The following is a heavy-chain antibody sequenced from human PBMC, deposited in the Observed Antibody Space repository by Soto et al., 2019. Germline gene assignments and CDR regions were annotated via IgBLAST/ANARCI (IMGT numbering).Heavy chain of an antibody. V-gene: IGHV3-74*03. CDR2: VSANGGIT. J-gene: IGHJ4*02. CDR1: GFTFTSYW. CDR3: ARETNGGFHH. D-gene: IGHD2-8*01. Sequence: EVQLAESGGGFVEPGGSLRLSCAASGFTFTSYWMHWVRQTPGKGLVWVSCVSANGGITTYADSVKGRLTISRDNAKNTLHLQMNSLTVEDTAVSYCARETNGGFHHWVQGAPVTVSS.